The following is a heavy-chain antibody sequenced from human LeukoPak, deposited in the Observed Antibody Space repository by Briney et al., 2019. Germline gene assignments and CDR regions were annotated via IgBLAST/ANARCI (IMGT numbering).Heavy chain of an antibody. CDR2: INDSGSST. J-gene: IGHJ4*02. Sequence: GGTLTLSCTASGLTLSSYAMAWMRQPPGKGLDWVSTINDSGSSTFYAAPEKGLITISRATYKHIVFLQIHSPRADDTALYYCTGWCGGSYAYWGQGTLVTVSS. D-gene: IGHD1-26*01. V-gene: IGHV3-23*01. CDR3: TGWCGGSYAY. CDR1: GLTLSSYA.